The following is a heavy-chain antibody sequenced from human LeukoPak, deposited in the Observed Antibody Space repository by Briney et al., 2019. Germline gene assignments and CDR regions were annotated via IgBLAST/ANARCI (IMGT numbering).Heavy chain of an antibody. Sequence: ASVKVSCKSSGYSFNNFGFSWVRQPPGQGLEGLGWISAYNGNTYYIQRLQDRVTLTTDASTDTAYMELTNLTSDDTATYFCARDARIGVAGSLGSDLWGQGTLVTVSS. V-gene: IGHV1-18*01. CDR3: ARDARIGVAGSLGSDL. J-gene: IGHJ5*02. CDR2: ISAYNGNT. D-gene: IGHD6-19*01. CDR1: GYSFNNFG.